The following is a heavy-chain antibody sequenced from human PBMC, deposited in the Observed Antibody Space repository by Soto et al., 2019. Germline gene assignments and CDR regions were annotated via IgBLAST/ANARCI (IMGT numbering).Heavy chain of an antibody. CDR2: IIPILGIA. CDR1: GGTFSSYT. D-gene: IGHD6-19*01. J-gene: IGHJ4*02. V-gene: IGHV1-69*02. CDR3: PTLPDPRSCGWIDY. Sequence: QVQLVQSGAEVKKPGSSVKVSCKASGGTFSSYTISWVRQAPGQGLEWMGRIIPILGIANYAQKFQRSVTSTPHKSTSAPYTELSSLRSEDTAVYYCPTLPDPRSCGWIDYWGQGTLVTFSS.